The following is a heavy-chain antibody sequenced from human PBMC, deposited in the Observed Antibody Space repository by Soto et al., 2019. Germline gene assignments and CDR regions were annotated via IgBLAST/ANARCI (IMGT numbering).Heavy chain of an antibody. CDR3: ARELRKGSAADGTCGY. CDR1: GGTFSSYT. V-gene: IGHV1-69*08. Sequence: QVQLVQSGAEVKKPGSSVKVSCKASGGTFSSYTISWVRQAPGQGLEWMGRIIPILGIANYAQKFQGRVTITADKSTSTAYMELSSLRSEDTAVYYCARELRKGSAADGTCGYWGQGTLVTVSS. J-gene: IGHJ4*02. D-gene: IGHD6-13*01. CDR2: IIPILGIA.